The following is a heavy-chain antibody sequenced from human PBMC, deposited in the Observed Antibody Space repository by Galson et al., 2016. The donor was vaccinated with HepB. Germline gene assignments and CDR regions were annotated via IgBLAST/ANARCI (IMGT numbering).Heavy chain of an antibody. V-gene: IGHV3-23*01. Sequence: SLRLSCAASGFIFSSYAMTWVRQAPGKGPEWVSTFGDRGDIYYADSVKGRLTISRDNSRNTLYLQMNRLRADDAAVYYCAGVPSGKRLDYWGQGTLVTVSS. CDR3: AGVPSGKRLDY. CDR2: FGDRGDI. J-gene: IGHJ4*02. CDR1: GFIFSSYA. D-gene: IGHD2-2*01.